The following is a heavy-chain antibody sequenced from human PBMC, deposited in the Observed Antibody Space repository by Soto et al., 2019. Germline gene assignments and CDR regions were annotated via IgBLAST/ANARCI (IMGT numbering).Heavy chain of an antibody. V-gene: IGHV1-8*01. Sequence: QVQLVQSGAEVKKPGASVKVSCKASGYTFTSYDINWVRQATGQGLEWMGWMNPNSGNTGYAQKFQGRVTMTRNTSISTADMELRSLRSEDTDVYYGARPPPLAVAAYGVFAYGMDVWGQGPTVTVAS. D-gene: IGHD6-19*01. CDR2: MNPNSGNT. CDR3: ARPPPLAVAAYGVFAYGMDV. J-gene: IGHJ6*02. CDR1: GYTFTSYD.